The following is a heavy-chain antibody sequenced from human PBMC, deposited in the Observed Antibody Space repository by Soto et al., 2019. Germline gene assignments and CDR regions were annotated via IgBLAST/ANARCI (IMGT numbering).Heavy chain of an antibody. D-gene: IGHD3-10*01. V-gene: IGHV3-30-3*02. J-gene: IGHJ6*02. Sequence: GGSLRLSCAASGFTFSSYAMHWVRQAPGKGLEWVAVISYDGSNKYYADSVEGRFTISRDNSKDTLYLQMNSLRAEDTAVYYCTKPKYRGVVVNVWGQGTTVTVSS. CDR1: GFTFSSYA. CDR3: TKPKYRGVVVNV. CDR2: ISYDGSNK.